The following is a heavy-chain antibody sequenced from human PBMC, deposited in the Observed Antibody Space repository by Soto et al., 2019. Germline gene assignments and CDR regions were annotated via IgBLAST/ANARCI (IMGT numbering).Heavy chain of an antibody. Sequence: GGSLRLSCAASGFPFSSYAMSWVRQAPGKGLEWVSAISGSGGSTYYADSVKGRFTISRDNSKNTLYLQMNSLRAEDTAVYYCAKAASYYDFWSGYYWGQGTLVTVSS. J-gene: IGHJ4*02. CDR3: AKAASYYDFWSGYY. CDR2: ISGSGGST. V-gene: IGHV3-23*01. CDR1: GFPFSSYA. D-gene: IGHD3-3*01.